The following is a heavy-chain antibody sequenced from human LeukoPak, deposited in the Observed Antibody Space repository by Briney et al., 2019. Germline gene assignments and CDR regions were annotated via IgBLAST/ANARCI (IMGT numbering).Heavy chain of an antibody. CDR1: GYTFTGYY. D-gene: IGHD6-19*01. CDR2: INPDSGGT. Sequence: ASVKVSCKASGYTFTGYYMHWVRQAPGQGLEWMGWINPDSGGTNYAQKFQGRVTMTRDTSISTAYMELSRLRSDDTAVYYCARDRTRTGYSSGWYHDYWGQGTLVTVSS. CDR3: ARDRTRTGYSSGWYHDY. V-gene: IGHV1-2*02. J-gene: IGHJ4*02.